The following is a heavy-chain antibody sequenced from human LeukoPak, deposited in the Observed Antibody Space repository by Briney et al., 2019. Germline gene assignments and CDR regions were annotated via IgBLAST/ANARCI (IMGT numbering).Heavy chain of an antibody. J-gene: IGHJ5*02. CDR2: IYYSGTT. CDR3: ASSKIPPYCSGGSCYPNWFDP. V-gene: IGHV4-59*01. Sequence: PSETLSLTCTVSGGSISSYYWSWIRQPPGKGLEWIGYIYYSGTTNYNPSLKSRVTISVDTSKKQFSLKLSSVTAADTAVYYCASSKIPPYCSGGSCYPNWFDPWGQGTLVTVSS. CDR1: GGSISSYY. D-gene: IGHD2-15*01.